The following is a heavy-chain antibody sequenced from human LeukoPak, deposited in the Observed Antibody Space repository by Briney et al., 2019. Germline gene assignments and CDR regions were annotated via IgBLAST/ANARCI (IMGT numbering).Heavy chain of an antibody. V-gene: IGHV3-48*03. CDR2: FNSASIVV. CDR3: ARDTVNGPFVISLDL. D-gene: IGHD2-8*01. Sequence: GGSMILSSAASGFSLSSSEMNWVRQAPGKGPEWVAHFNSASIVVSYTHSVGGRFAMSRDNAKDLLYLQMNSLRDEDTAVYYCARDTVNGPFVISLDLWGQGVLVTVSS. CDR1: GFSLSSSE. J-gene: IGHJ5*02.